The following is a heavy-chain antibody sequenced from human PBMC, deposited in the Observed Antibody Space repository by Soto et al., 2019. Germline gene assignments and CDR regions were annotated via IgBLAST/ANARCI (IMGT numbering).Heavy chain of an antibody. CDR3: ARGIKYHSSSIDS. V-gene: IGHV4-34*01. Sequence: SETLSLTCAVYGGSFSGYYWSWIRQPPGKGLEWIGEINHSGSTNYNPSLKSRVTISVDTSKNQFSLKLSSVTAADTAVYYCARGIKYHSSSIDSWGQGTLVTVSS. CDR2: INHSGST. D-gene: IGHD6-6*01. CDR1: GGSFSGYY. J-gene: IGHJ5*01.